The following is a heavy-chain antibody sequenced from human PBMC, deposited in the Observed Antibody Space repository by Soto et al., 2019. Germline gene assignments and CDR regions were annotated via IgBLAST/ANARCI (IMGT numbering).Heavy chain of an antibody. D-gene: IGHD2-21*01. CDR3: ARVWFHYYGMDV. J-gene: IGHJ6*02. Sequence: GGSLRLSCAASGFTFSSYSMNWVRQAPGKGLEWVSSISSSSSYIYYADSVKGRFTISRDNAKNSLYLQMNSLRAEDTAVYYCARVWFHYYGMDVWGQGTTVTVSS. CDR2: ISSSSSYI. CDR1: GFTFSSYS. V-gene: IGHV3-21*01.